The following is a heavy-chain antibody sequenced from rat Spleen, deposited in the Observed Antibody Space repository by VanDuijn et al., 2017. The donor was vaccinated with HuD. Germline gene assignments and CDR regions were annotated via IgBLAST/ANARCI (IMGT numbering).Heavy chain of an antibody. CDR2: ITPDGSIT. CDR1: GFTFSHYW. J-gene: IGHJ1*01. V-gene: IGHV5-58*01. CDR3: TAQDSYYYDGTYYSYWYFDF. Sequence: EVQLVETGGGLVQPGRSLKLSCVASGFTFSHYWMYWSRQAPGKGLEWVSSITPDGSITHYPDSVKGRFTISRDNAENTVYLQMNSLRSEDTATYYCTAQDSYYYDGTYYSYWYFDFWGPGTVVTVSS. D-gene: IGHD1-12*02.